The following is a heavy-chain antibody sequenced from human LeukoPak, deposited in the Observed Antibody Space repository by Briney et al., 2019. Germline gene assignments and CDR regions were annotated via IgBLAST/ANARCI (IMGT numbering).Heavy chain of an antibody. D-gene: IGHD6-13*01. CDR1: GYIFTSYW. J-gene: IGHJ3*02. CDR3: ARQSGDSSSPFDI. CDR2: IYPGDSDA. V-gene: IGHV5-51*01. Sequence: GESLKISCKGSGYIFTSYWIGWVRQMPGKGLEWMGIIYPGDSDAIYSPSFQGQVTISADKSISTAYLQWSSLKASDTAMYYCARQSGDSSSPFDIWGQGTMVTVSS.